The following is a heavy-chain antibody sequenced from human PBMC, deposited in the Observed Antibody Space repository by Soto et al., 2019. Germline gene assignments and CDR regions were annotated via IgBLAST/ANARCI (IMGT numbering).Heavy chain of an antibody. D-gene: IGHD3-10*01. V-gene: IGHV3-23*01. Sequence: EVQLLESGGGLVQPGGSLRLSCAASGFTFSSYAMSWVRQAPGKGLEWVSAISGSGGSTYYEDSVKGRFTISRDNSKNTLYLQMNSLRAEDTAVYYCAKNPILLGFSYYYYGMDVWGQGTTVTVSS. J-gene: IGHJ6*02. CDR2: ISGSGGST. CDR3: AKNPILLGFSYYYYGMDV. CDR1: GFTFSSYA.